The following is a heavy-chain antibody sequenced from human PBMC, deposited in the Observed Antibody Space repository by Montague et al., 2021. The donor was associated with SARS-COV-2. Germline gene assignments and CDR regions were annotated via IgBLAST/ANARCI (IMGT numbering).Heavy chain of an antibody. CDR3: AREGGWKRHFDY. CDR1: GGSINNYY. CDR2: IYYTGST. J-gene: IGHJ4*02. D-gene: IGHD4-23*01. Sequence: SETLSLTCNVSGGSINNYYWSWIRQSPGRGLEWIGYIYYTGSTTRNPSLDSRVTISLDTSRDLVSLELRSLTAADTAVYYCAREGGWKRHFDYWGQGTLVAVSS. V-gene: IGHV4-59*01.